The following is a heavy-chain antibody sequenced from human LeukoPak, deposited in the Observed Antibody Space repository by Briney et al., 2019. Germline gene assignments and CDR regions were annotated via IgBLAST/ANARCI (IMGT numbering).Heavy chain of an antibody. D-gene: IGHD4-23*01. CDR1: GFTFSSYA. CDR3: ARIDYGGNSAGVDY. J-gene: IGHJ4*02. V-gene: IGHV3-30-3*01. Sequence: PGRSLRLSCAVSGFTFSSYAMHWVRQAPGKGLEWVAVISYDGSNKYYADSVKGRFTISRDNSTNTLYLQMNSLRAEDTAVYYCARIDYGGNSAGVDYWGQGTLVTVSS. CDR2: ISYDGSNK.